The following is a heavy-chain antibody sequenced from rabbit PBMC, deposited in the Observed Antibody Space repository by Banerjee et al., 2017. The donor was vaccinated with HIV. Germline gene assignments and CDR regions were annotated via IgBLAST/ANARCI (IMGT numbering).Heavy chain of an antibody. Sequence: QELLVESGGGLVTLGGFMTLTCKASGFSFSSGYDMCWVRQAPGKGLEWIACIYTSSGSTDYASWVNGRFTISLDNAQNTVTLQMTSLTAADTATYFCASDYAGYGGAGYALNLWGPGTLVTVS. CDR3: ASDYAGYGGAGYALNL. V-gene: IGHV1S43*01. CDR1: GFSFSSGYD. CDR2: IYTSSGST. J-gene: IGHJ4*01. D-gene: IGHD7-1*01.